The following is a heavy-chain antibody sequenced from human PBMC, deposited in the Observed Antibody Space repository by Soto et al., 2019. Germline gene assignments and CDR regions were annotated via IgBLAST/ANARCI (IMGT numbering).Heavy chain of an antibody. V-gene: IGHV4-34*01. CDR2: INHSGST. CDR1: GGSFSGYY. CDR3: ASDYGDYNAFDI. Sequence: SETLSLTCAVYGGSFSGYYWSWIRQPPGKGLEWIGEINHSGSTNYNPSLKSRVTISVDTSKNQFSLKLSSVTAADTAVYYCASDYGDYNAFDIWGQGTMVTVS. J-gene: IGHJ3*02. D-gene: IGHD4-17*01.